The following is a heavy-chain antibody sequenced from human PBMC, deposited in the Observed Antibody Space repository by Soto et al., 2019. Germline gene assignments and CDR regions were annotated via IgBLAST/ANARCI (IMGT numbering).Heavy chain of an antibody. CDR2: ISGSGGST. Sequence: GGSLRLSCAAPGFTFSSYAMSWVRQAPGKGLEWVSAISGSGGSTYYADSVKGRFTISRDNSKNTLYLQMSSLRAEDTAVYYCAKGKEIVVVVAAMGYWGQGTLVTVSS. CDR3: AKGKEIVVVVAAMGY. V-gene: IGHV3-23*01. CDR1: GFTFSSYA. D-gene: IGHD2-15*01. J-gene: IGHJ4*02.